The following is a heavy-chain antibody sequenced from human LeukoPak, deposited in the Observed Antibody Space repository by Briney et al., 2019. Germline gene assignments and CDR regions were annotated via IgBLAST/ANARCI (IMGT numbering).Heavy chain of an antibody. CDR2: IYPGDSDT. J-gene: IGHJ3*02. Sequence: GESLKISCKGSGYSFTSYWIGWVRPMPGKGLEWMGIIYPGDSDTRYSPSFQGQVTISADKSISTAYLQWSSLKASDTAMYYCARPTYSSHDAFDIWGQGTMVTVSS. CDR3: ARPTYSSHDAFDI. V-gene: IGHV5-51*01. D-gene: IGHD2-21*01. CDR1: GYSFTSYW.